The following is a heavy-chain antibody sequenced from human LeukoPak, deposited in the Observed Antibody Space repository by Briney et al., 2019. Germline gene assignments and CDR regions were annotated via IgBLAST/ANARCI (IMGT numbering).Heavy chain of an antibody. V-gene: IGHV1-2*02. Sequence: ASVKVSCTASGHIFTVDSIHWVRQAPGQGLEWMGWTHLNGGGTYRAQKFQGRVTMTKGTSIGTAYLELSTMTSDDTAVYYCATAQHCSGGTCHAWTDAFHVWGQGTMVTVSS. CDR1: GHIFTVDS. J-gene: IGHJ3*01. CDR3: ATAQHCSGGTCHAWTDAFHV. D-gene: IGHD2-15*01. CDR2: THLNGGGT.